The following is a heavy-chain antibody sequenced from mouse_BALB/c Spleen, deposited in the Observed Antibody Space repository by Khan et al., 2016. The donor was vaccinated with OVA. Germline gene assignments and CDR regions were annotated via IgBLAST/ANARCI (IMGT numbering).Heavy chain of an antibody. J-gene: IGHJ4*01. V-gene: IGHV2-6-5*01. CDR3: ARELWSYYFALDY. CDR2: IWGGGST. Sequence: QVQLKESGPGLVAPSQSLSITCTVSGFSLTDYGVNWIRQPPGKGLEWLGVIWGGGSTYYNSALKSRLSISKDNSKSQVFLKMNSLQTDDTAMYYCARELWSYYFALDYWGEGTSVTVAS. D-gene: IGHD1-1*02. CDR1: GFSLTDYG.